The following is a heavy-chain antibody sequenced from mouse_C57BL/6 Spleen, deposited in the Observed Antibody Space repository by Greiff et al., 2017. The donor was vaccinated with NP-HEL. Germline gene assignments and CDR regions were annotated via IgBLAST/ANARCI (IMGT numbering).Heavy chain of an antibody. CDR3: ARKGDYYSNYDAMDY. D-gene: IGHD2-5*01. Sequence: QVQLQQPGAELVKPGASVKISCKASGYAFSSYWMNWVKQRPGKGLEWIGQIYPGDGDTNYNGKFKGKDTLTADKSSSTAYMQLSSLTSEDSAVYFCARKGDYYSNYDAMDYWGQGTSVTVSS. V-gene: IGHV1-80*01. CDR1: GYAFSSYW. J-gene: IGHJ4*01. CDR2: IYPGDGDT.